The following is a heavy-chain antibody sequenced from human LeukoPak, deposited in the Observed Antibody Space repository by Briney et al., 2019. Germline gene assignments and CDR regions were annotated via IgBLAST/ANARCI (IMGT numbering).Heavy chain of an antibody. Sequence: SETLSLTCAVSGGSFSGCYWSWIRQPPGKGLEWIGEINHSGSTNYNPSLKSRITISVDTSKNHFSLKLSSVTAADAAVYYCARSLGYCSSTSCYHRPFFYMDVWGKGTTVTVSS. D-gene: IGHD2-2*01. CDR3: ARSLGYCSSTSCYHRPFFYMDV. V-gene: IGHV4-34*01. J-gene: IGHJ6*03. CDR1: GGSFSGCY. CDR2: INHSGST.